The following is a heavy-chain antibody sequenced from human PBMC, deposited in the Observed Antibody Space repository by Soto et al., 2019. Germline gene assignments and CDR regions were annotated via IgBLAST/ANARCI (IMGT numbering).Heavy chain of an antibody. D-gene: IGHD3-9*01. CDR1: GYSCTSYW. CDR3: ARLPENRDILTGYPDY. Sequence: PGVLRRVSRRGAGYSCTSYWIGRERQMPGKGLEWMGIIYPGDSDTRYSPSFQGQVTISADKSISTAYLQWSSLKASDTAMYYCARLPENRDILTGYPDYWGQGTLVTVSS. CDR2: IYPGDSDT. V-gene: IGHV5-51*01. J-gene: IGHJ4*02.